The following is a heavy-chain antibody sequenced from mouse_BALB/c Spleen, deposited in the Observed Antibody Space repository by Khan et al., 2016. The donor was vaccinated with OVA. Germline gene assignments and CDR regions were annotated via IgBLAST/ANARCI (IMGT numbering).Heavy chain of an antibody. J-gene: IGHJ3*01. V-gene: IGHV1-26*01. CDR1: GYSFTLYY. CDR3: ARGYDFFAS. Sequence: EVQLVESGPDLVKPGASVKISCKASGYSFTLYYMSWVKQSHGKSLEWIGRVNPNTDNINYNQEFKGKAILTVDKSSNTAHTELRSLTSEDSAVYFCARGYDFFASWGQGTLVTVSA. CDR2: VNPNTDNI. D-gene: IGHD2-14*01.